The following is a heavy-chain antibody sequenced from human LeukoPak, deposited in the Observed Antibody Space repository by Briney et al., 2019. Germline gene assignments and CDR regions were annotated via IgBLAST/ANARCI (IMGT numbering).Heavy chain of an antibody. D-gene: IGHD6-19*01. CDR1: GFTFSSYG. J-gene: IGHJ4*02. CDR2: ISYDGSNK. Sequence: GGSLRLSCVASGFTFSSYGMHWVRQAPGKGLEWVAVISYDGSNKYYADSVKGRFTISRDNSKNTLYLQMNSLRAEDTAVYYCATNYAVAGPYYFDYWGQGTLITVSS. V-gene: IGHV3-30*03. CDR3: ATNYAVAGPYYFDY.